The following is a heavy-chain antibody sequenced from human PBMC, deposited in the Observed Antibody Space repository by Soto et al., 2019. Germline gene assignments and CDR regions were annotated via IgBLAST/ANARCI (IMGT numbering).Heavy chain of an antibody. CDR2: LTGSGGST. Sequence: EGSLRLSCAASGFTFISNVMTWVRQAPGKELAWVSGLTGSGGSTYYADSVKGRFTISRDNSKNTLYLQMNSLRAEDTAVYYCAKSQGIAVAGYFDYWGQGALVTVSS. D-gene: IGHD6-19*01. CDR1: GFTFISNV. V-gene: IGHV3-23*01. J-gene: IGHJ4*02. CDR3: AKSQGIAVAGYFDY.